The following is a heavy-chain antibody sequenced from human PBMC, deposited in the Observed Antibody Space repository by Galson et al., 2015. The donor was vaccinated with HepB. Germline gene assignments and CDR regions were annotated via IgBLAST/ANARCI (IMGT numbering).Heavy chain of an antibody. CDR1: GFTFSSYA. CDR3: AKRMLAYFEY. CDR2: IGGDGGST. Sequence: SLRLSCAASGFTFSSYAMSWVRQAPGKGLEWVSGIGGDGGSTHYADSVKGRFTISRDNSENTLYLQMNSLRAEDTAVYYCAKRMLAYFEYWGQGTLVTVSS. D-gene: IGHD3-10*02. V-gene: IGHV3-23*01. J-gene: IGHJ4*02.